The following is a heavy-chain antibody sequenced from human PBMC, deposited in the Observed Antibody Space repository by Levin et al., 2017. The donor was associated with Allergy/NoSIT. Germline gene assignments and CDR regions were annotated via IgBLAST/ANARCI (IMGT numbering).Heavy chain of an antibody. D-gene: IGHD3-22*01. V-gene: IGHV3-21*01. CDR3: ATQIDYFDSSGLIDY. CDR1: GFTFSSYS. Sequence: GGSLRLSCAASGFTFSSYSMNWVRQTPGKGLEWVSFISAISSYIYYADSVKGRFTISRDNAKNSLYLQMNSLRAEDTAVYYCATQIDYFDSSGLIDYWGQGTLVTVSS. J-gene: IGHJ4*02. CDR2: ISAISSYI.